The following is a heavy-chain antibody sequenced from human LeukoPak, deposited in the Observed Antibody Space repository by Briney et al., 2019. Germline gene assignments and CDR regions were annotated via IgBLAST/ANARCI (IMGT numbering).Heavy chain of an antibody. Sequence: SQTLSLTCAVSGGSISSGGYSWSWIRQPPGKGLEWIGYIYHSGSTYYNPSLKSRVTISVDRSKNQFSLKLSSVTAADTAVYYCARGGIARFDYWGQGTLVTVSS. CDR2: IYHSGST. CDR3: ARGGIARFDY. J-gene: IGHJ4*02. CDR1: GGSISSGGYS. V-gene: IGHV4-30-2*01.